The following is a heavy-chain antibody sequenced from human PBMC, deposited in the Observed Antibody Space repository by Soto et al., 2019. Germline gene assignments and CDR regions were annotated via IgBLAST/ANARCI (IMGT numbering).Heavy chain of an antibody. Sequence: KASETLSLTCTVFGGSISSYYWGWVRQPPGKGLEWIGYISYRGSTDYSPSLQSRVTISLDTSKKEFSLKLSSVTAADTAVYYCARMRRMGYGDWAGEIWFDPWGQGTLVTVSS. CDR1: GGSISSYY. CDR3: ARMRRMGYGDWAGEIWFDP. CDR2: ISYRGST. J-gene: IGHJ5*02. V-gene: IGHV4-59*01. D-gene: IGHD4-17*01.